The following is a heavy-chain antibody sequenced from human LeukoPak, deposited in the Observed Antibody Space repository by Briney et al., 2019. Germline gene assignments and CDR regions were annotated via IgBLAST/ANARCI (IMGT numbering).Heavy chain of an antibody. CDR2: IFHSGHT. V-gene: IGHV4-39*01. J-gene: IGHJ4*02. D-gene: IGHD3-22*01. CDR3: ARVTGYMIEDYFDY. CDR1: GGSISGSTHH. Sequence: SETLSLTCTVSGGSISGSTHHWGWIRQPPGKGLEWIGSIFHSGHTYYNPSLKSRVIISVDTSKNQFSLKVDSVNAADTAVYYCARVTGYMIEDYFDYWGQGTLVTVSS.